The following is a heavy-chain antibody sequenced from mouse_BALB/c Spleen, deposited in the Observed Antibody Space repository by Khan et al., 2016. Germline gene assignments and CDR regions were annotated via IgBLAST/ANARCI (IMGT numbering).Heavy chain of an antibody. CDR1: GFTFTDYY. J-gene: IGHJ4*01. CDR2: IRNKANGYTT. CDR3: ARVWAYAMDY. V-gene: IGHV7-3*02. Sequence: EVELVESGGGLVQPGGSLRLSCATSGFTFTDYYMSWVHQPPGKALEWLGFIRNKANGYTTEYSASVKGRFTISRDNSQSILYLQMNTLRAEDSATYYCARVWAYAMDYWGQGTSVTVSS. D-gene: IGHD4-1*01.